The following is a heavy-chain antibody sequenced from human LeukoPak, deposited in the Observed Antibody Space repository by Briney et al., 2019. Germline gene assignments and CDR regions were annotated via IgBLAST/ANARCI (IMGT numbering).Heavy chain of an antibody. V-gene: IGHV3-23*01. CDR2: ISGSGGST. D-gene: IGHD3-10*01. Sequence: PGGSLRLSCAASGFSFSGYAMRWVRQAPGKGLERVSAISGSGGSTYYADSVKGRFTISSDNSKNTLYLQMNSLRAEDTVVYYCAKSVVRGVTLPDYWGQGTLVTVSS. CDR3: AKSVVRGVTLPDY. CDR1: GFSFSGYA. J-gene: IGHJ4*02.